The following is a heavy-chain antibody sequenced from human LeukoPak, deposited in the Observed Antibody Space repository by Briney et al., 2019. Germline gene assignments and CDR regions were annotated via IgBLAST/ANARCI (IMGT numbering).Heavy chain of an antibody. D-gene: IGHD3-10*01. V-gene: IGHV3-53*01. CDR3: ARDGSGNFYYYGMDF. J-gene: IGHJ6*02. Sequence: GGSLRLSCAASGFTVSNNYMSWVRQAPGKGLEWVSVIYSGGSTYYADSVKGRFIISRDNSKNTLYLQMNSLRAEDTAVYYCARDGSGNFYYYGMDFWGRGTTVTVSS. CDR2: IYSGGST. CDR1: GFTVSNNY.